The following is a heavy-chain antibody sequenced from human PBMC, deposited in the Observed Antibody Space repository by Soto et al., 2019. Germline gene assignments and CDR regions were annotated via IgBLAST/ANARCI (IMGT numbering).Heavy chain of an antibody. CDR2: INGYNGNA. J-gene: IGHJ6*02. CDR1: GYTFTTYG. CDR3: ARMGDVPYYYYGMDV. V-gene: IGHV1-18*01. D-gene: IGHD3-16*01. Sequence: QVQLVQSGAEVKKPGASVTVSCKASGYTFTTYGVSWVRQAPGQGLEWLGWINGYNGNAKYAENLQGRVTMTKDTYTSTAYMELRSLRSDDAAVYYCARMGDVPYYYYGMDVWGQGTTVTVSS.